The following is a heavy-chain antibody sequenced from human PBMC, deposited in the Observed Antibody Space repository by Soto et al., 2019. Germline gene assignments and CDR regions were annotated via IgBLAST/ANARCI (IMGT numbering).Heavy chain of an antibody. D-gene: IGHD3-9*01. V-gene: IGHV1-69*01. CDR2: IIPIFGTA. Sequence: QVQLVQSGAEVKKPGSSVKVSCKASGGTFSSYAISWVRQAPGQGLEWMGGIIPIFGTANYAQKFQGRVTITADASTSTDYMELSSLRSEDTAVYYCARDEDYDILTGYPFRRLHYYYGMDVWGQGTTVTVSS. CDR3: ARDEDYDILTGYPFRRLHYYYGMDV. CDR1: GGTFSSYA. J-gene: IGHJ6*02.